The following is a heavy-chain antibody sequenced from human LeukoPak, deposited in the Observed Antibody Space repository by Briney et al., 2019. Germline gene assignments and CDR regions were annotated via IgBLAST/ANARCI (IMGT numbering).Heavy chain of an antibody. Sequence: ASVKVSCKVSGYTLTELSMHWVRQAPGKGLEWMGGFDPEDGETIYAQKFQGRVTMTEDTSTDTAYMELSSLRSEDTAVYYCATAYEVGATEYFDYWGQGTLVTVPS. V-gene: IGHV1-24*01. D-gene: IGHD1-26*01. CDR1: GYTLTELS. CDR2: FDPEDGET. CDR3: ATAYEVGATEYFDY. J-gene: IGHJ4*02.